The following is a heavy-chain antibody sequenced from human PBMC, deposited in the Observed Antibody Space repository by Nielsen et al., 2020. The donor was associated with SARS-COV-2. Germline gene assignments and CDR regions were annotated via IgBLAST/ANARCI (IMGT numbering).Heavy chain of an antibody. Sequence: SPTLPLTCSISGDSVSSSSAAWNWIRQSPSRGLEWLGRTYYRSKWYNDYAVSVKSRITINPDTSKNQFSLHLNSVTPEDTAVYYCARARGAYGDYYYYYYTDVWGKGTTVTVSS. J-gene: IGHJ6*03. CDR3: ARARGAYGDYYYYYYTDV. V-gene: IGHV6-1*01. CDR1: GDSVSSSSAA. D-gene: IGHD4-17*01. CDR2: TYYRSKWYN.